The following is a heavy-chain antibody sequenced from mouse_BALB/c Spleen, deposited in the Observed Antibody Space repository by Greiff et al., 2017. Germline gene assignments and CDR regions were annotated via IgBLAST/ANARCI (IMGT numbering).Heavy chain of an antibody. CDR1: GFTFSSYA. D-gene: IGHD1-1*01. Sequence: EVKLQESGGGLVKPGGSLKLSCAASGFTFSSYAMSWVRQTPEKRLEWVATISDGGSYTYYPDSVKGRFTISRDNAKNNLYLQMSSLKSEDTAMYYCARAITTVVEDWYFDVWGAGTTVTVSS. V-gene: IGHV5-9-2*01. CDR2: ISDGGSYT. CDR3: ARAITTVVEDWYFDV. J-gene: IGHJ1*01.